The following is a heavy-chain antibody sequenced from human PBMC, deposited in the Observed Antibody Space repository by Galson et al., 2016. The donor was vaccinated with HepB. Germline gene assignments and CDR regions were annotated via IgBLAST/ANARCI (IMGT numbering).Heavy chain of an antibody. CDR3: ARDRGSYCGGDCSDYYFDY. J-gene: IGHJ4*02. Sequence: SLRLSCAASGFTFSDYYMRWIRQAPGKGLEWVSYISVTSTYTHYPDPVKGRFTVSRDNAENSLYLQMNTLRAEDTAIYYCARDRGSYCGGDCSDYYFDYWGQGTLVTVSS. D-gene: IGHD2-21*02. V-gene: IGHV3-11*06. CDR2: ISVTSTYT. CDR1: GFTFSDYY.